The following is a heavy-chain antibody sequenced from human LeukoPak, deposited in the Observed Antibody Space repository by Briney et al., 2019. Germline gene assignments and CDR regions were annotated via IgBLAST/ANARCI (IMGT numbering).Heavy chain of an antibody. D-gene: IGHD3-16*01. J-gene: IGHJ3*02. CDR1: GDSISSHGYY. CDR3: ARGGSQLAFDI. Sequence: SQTLSLTCTVSGDSISSHGYYWSWIPQPPGKGLEWIGYIYHSGSTYYNPSLQSGVTMSVDKSKNKFSLKLTSVTAADTAVYYCARGGSQLAFDIWGQGTMVTVSS. V-gene: IGHV4-30-2*01. CDR2: IYHSGST.